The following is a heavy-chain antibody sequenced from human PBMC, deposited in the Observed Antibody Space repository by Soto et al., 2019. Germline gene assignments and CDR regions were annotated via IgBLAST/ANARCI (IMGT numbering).Heavy chain of an antibody. D-gene: IGHD1-1*01. CDR2: IFWDDDK. CDR3: AHLPWKEMWPRAPVVN. Sequence: SGPTLVNPTQTLTLTCTFSGFSLSTSGVGVGWIRQSPGTALEWLGIIFWDDDKRYRPSLKSRVTITKDTSKNQLVLTMTNMDPVDTATYYCAHLPWKEMWPRAPVVNWGQGTPVTVSS. V-gene: IGHV2-5*02. CDR1: GFSLSTSGVG. J-gene: IGHJ4*02.